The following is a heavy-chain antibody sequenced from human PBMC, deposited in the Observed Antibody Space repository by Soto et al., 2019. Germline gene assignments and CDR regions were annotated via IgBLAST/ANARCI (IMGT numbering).Heavy chain of an antibody. D-gene: IGHD3-3*01. J-gene: IGHJ6*02. V-gene: IGHV3-33*01. CDR1: GFTFSSYG. CDR2: IWYDGSNK. CDR3: ARDATNIGFLGYYYYGIDV. Sequence: GGSLRLSCASSGFTFSSYGMHWVRQAPGKGLEWVAVIWYDGSNKYYADSVKGRFTISRDNSKNTLYLQMNSLRAEDTAVYYCARDATNIGFLGYYYYGIDVWGQGTTVTVSS.